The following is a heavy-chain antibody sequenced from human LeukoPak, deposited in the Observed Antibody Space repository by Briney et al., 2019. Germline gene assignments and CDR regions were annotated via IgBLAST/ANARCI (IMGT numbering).Heavy chain of an antibody. CDR3: ATEIQNIAGRVY. CDR1: GYSISSGYY. Sequence: PSETLSLTCSVSGYSISSGYYWGWIRQAPGKGLEWIGNLYHSGSTYYNPSLKSRVSISVDTSKNQFSLNLSSVTAAGTAVYYCATEIQNIAGRVYWGQGTLVTVSS. D-gene: IGHD6-6*01. J-gene: IGHJ4*02. V-gene: IGHV4-38-2*02. CDR2: LYHSGST.